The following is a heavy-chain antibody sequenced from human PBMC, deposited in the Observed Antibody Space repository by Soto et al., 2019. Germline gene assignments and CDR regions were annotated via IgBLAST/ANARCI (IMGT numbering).Heavy chain of an antibody. CDR1: GYTFTGYY. CDR3: EREKGIAARPVWCYFDY. J-gene: IGHJ4*02. V-gene: IGHV1-2*02. CDR2: SNPNSGGT. Sequence: ASVKVSCKASGYTFTGYYMHWVRQAPGQGLEWMGWSNPNSGGTNYAQKFQGRVTMTRDTSISTAYMELSRLRSDDTAVYYCEREKGIAARPVWCYFDYGGQGSLVTFSS. D-gene: IGHD6-6*01.